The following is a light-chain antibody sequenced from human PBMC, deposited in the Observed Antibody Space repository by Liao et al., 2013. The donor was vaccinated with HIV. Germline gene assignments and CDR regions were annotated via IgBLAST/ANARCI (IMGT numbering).Light chain of an antibody. CDR1: QLFDQS. Sequence: SYELTQPPSLSVSPGQTAHITCTGAQLFDQSAFWYQQRPGQSPVLVIYHNNKRPSGIPERFSGSKSGITATLTITGTQAMDEADYYCQAWDSSTACVFGTGTKVTVL. CDR3: QAWDSSTACV. J-gene: IGLJ1*01. CDR2: HNN. V-gene: IGLV3-1*01.